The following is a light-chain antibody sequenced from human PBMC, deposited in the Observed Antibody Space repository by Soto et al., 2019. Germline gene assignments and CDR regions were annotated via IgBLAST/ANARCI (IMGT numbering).Light chain of an antibody. CDR3: PQYGSSPWT. CDR2: GAS. Sequence: EIVLTQSPGTLSLSPGERATLSCRASQSVSSSYLVWYQQKPGQAPRLLIYGASSRATGLPDRFSGSGSWTAFTLTISRLEPEDFAVYYCPQYGSSPWTFGQGTKVEIK. J-gene: IGKJ1*01. CDR1: QSVSSSY. V-gene: IGKV3-20*01.